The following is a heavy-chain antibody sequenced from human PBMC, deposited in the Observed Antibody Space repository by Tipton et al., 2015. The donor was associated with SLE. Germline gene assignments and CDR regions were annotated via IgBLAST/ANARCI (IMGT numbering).Heavy chain of an antibody. CDR2: VRTTVDRYAT. D-gene: IGHD5-24*01. J-gene: IGHJ5*02. CDR3: ATSRGGLTTPFDP. V-gene: IGHV3-73*01. CDR1: GFTFSNAW. Sequence: GSLRLSCAASGFTFSNAWMSWVRQASGKGPEWVGRVRTTVDRYATSYAASVKGRFTISRDDSKNMAYLQMNNLKTDDTAVYYCATSRGGLTTPFDPWGQGPLVTVSS.